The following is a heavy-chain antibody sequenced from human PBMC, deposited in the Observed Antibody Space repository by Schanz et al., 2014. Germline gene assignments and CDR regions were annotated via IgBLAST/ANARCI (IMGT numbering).Heavy chain of an antibody. CDR1: GFTFSSYS. CDR3: ARDRRNADLDY. D-gene: IGHD1-1*01. CDR2: IGNGGVTI. Sequence: EVQLVQSGGGLVQPGGSLRLSCTASGFTFSSYSMNWVRQPPGRGLEWVSYIGNGGVTIYYADSVKGRFTISRDNSKNSLYLQMNSLRAEDTALYYCARDRRNADLDYWGQGTLVTVSS. V-gene: IGHV3-48*04. J-gene: IGHJ4*02.